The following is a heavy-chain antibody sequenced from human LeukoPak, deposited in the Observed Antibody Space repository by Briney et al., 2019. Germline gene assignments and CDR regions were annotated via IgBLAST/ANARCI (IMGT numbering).Heavy chain of an antibody. CDR2: IRSKAYGGTT. CDR1: GFTFGDYE. V-gene: IGHV3-49*04. Sequence: GGSLRLSCAASGFTFGDYEMSWVRQAPGKGLEWVGFIRSKAYGGTTEYAASVRGRFTISRDDSKSIAYLQMNGLKSEDTAIYYCSRDISLDTTMVTPFDYWGQGALVTVSS. CDR3: SRDISLDTTMVTPFDY. J-gene: IGHJ4*02. D-gene: IGHD5-18*01.